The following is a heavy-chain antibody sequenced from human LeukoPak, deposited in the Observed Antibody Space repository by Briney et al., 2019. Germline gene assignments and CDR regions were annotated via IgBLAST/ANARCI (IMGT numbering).Heavy chain of an antibody. CDR3: ARHMYSSSWYRRHYYMDV. V-gene: IGHV4-39*01. CDR2: IYYSGST. J-gene: IGHJ6*03. CDR1: GGSISSSSYY. D-gene: IGHD6-13*01. Sequence: PSETLSLTCTVSGGSISSSSYYSGWIRQPPGKGLEWIVSIYYSGSTYYNPSPKSRVTISVDTSKNQFSLKLSSVTAADTAVYYCARHMYSSSWYRRHYYMDVWGKGTTVTVSS.